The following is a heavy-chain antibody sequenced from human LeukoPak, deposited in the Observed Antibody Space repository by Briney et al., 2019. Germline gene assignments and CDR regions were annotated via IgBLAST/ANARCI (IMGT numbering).Heavy chain of an antibody. CDR1: GFTFNTSA. V-gene: IGHV3-23*01. Sequence: GGSLRLSCAASGFTFNTSAMGWVRQAPGKGLEWVSLISANSGTIYYRDSVRGRFSLSRDNSKNTLYLQMNSLRAEDTALYYCAKDFGSWMLFFDFWGQGTPVTVS. CDR3: AKDFGSWMLFFDF. CDR2: ISANSGTI. J-gene: IGHJ4*02. D-gene: IGHD6-13*01.